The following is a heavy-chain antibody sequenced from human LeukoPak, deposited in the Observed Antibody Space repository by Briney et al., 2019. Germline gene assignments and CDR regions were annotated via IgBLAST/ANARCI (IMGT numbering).Heavy chain of an antibody. J-gene: IGHJ4*02. D-gene: IGHD3-22*01. V-gene: IGHV1-18*01. CDR3: ARGRGVVVNFPIDY. Sequence: ASVKVSCKASGYTFTSYGISWVRQAPGQGLEWMGWISAYNGNTNYAQKLQGRVTMTTDTSTSTAYMELRSLGSDDTAVYYCARGRGVVVNFPIDYWGQGTLVTVSS. CDR2: ISAYNGNT. CDR1: GYTFTSYG.